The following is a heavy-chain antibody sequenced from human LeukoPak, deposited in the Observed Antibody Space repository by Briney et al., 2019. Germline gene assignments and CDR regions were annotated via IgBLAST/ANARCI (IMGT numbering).Heavy chain of an antibody. V-gene: IGHV4-34*01. D-gene: IGHD6-19*01. Sequence: SETLSLTCAVYGGSFSGYYWSWIRQPPGKGLEWIGEINHSGSTNYNPSLKSRVTISVDTSKNQFSLKLSSVTAADTAVYYCAKVAGEVGDTEXXXXXFDIWGQGXMVTVS. J-gene: IGHJ3*02. CDR1: GGSFSGYY. CDR2: INHSGST. CDR3: AKVAGEVGDTEXXXXXFDI.